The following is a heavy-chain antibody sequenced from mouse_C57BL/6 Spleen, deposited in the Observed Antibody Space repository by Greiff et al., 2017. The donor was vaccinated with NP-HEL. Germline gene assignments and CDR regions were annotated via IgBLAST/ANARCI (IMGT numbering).Heavy chain of an antibody. V-gene: IGHV5-17*01. Sequence: DVHLVESGGGLVKPGGSLKLSCAASGFTFSDYGMHWVRQAPEKGLEWVAYISSGSSTIYYADTVKGRFTISRDNAKNTLFLQMTSLRSEDTAMYYCARAGSPHWYFDVWGTGTTVTVSS. J-gene: IGHJ1*03. CDR1: GFTFSDYG. CDR2: ISSGSSTI. CDR3: ARAGSPHWYFDV.